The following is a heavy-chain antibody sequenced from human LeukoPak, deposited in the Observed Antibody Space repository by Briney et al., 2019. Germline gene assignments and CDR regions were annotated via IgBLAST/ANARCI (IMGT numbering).Heavy chain of an antibody. CDR2: ISGSGHDI. V-gene: IGHV3-11*06. J-gene: IGHJ6*03. D-gene: IGHD3-9*01. CDR1: GFTFSDSY. Sequence: GGSLRLSCAASGFTFSDSYMTWVRQAPGKGVEWVAYISGSGHDINYSDSVKGRFTISRDNAKNSLYLQMNSLRAEDTAVYYCARDGRYFDWLLSARPYYYMDVWGKGTTVTVSS. CDR3: ARDGRYFDWLLSARPYYYMDV.